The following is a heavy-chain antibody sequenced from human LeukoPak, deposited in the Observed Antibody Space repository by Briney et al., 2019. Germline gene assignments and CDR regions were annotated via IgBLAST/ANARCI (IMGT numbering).Heavy chain of an antibody. J-gene: IGHJ6*04. CDR1: GGSISSSSYY. V-gene: IGHV4-39*07. CDR3: ASLGAPRDV. D-gene: IGHD3-16*01. Sequence: SETLSLTRTVSGGSISSSSYYWGWIRQPPGKGLEWIGSIYYSGSTNYNPSLKSRVTISVDTSKNQFSLKLSSVTAADTAVYYCASLGAPRDVWGKGTTVTVSS. CDR2: IYYSGST.